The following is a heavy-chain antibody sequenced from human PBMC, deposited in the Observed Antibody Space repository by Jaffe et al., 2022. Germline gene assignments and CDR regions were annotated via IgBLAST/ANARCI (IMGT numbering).Heavy chain of an antibody. J-gene: IGHJ4*02. D-gene: IGHD6-13*01. CDR2: IYYSGST. V-gene: IGHV4-39*01. Sequence: QLQLQESGPGLVKPSETLSLTCTVSGGSISSSSYYWGWIRQPPGKGLEWIGSIYYSGSTYYNPSLKSRVTISVDTSKNQFSLKLSSVTAADTAVYYCARQDYSSSWYGLAPCYFDYWGQGTLVTVSS. CDR1: GGSISSSSYY. CDR3: ARQDYSSSWYGLAPCYFDY.